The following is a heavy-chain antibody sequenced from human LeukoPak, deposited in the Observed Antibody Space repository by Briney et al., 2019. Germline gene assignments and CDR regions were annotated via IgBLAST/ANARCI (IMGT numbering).Heavy chain of an antibody. J-gene: IGHJ5*02. CDR1: RYMFTRYG. CDR2: ISAYNGNT. V-gene: IGHV1-18*01. D-gene: IGHD3-9*01. Sequence: ALVKPSCKPARYMFTRYGISWVPQAAGHGLQWRGWISAYNGNTSDAQKLQGRVTMTTDTSTSTAYMELRSLRSDDTAVYYCARGGEDILTGYQNWLDPWGQGTLVTVSS. CDR3: ARGGEDILTGYQNWLDP.